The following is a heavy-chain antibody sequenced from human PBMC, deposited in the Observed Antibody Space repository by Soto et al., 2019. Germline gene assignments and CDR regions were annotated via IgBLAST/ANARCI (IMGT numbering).Heavy chain of an antibody. J-gene: IGHJ4*02. CDR2: ILSKNDGGTT. V-gene: IGHV3-15*01. CDR3: TTYDYISGIYRYRWAY. CDR1: GFTFSDSW. Sequence: EVQLVESGGGFVTPGGSLRLSCAASGFTFSDSWMGWVRQAPGKGLEWVGRILSKNDGGTTDYAAPVKGRVTSSRDDSKNTLYRQMNSLKTEDTAVYYCTTYDYISGIYRYRWAYWGQGTLVTVSS. D-gene: IGHD3-16*02.